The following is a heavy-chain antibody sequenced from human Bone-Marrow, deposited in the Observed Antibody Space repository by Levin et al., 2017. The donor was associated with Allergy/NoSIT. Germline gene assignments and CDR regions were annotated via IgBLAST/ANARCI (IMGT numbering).Heavy chain of an antibody. D-gene: IGHD3-9*01. CDR2: INAENGGT. Sequence: PEASVKVSCKASGYTFTGYYMHWVRQAPGQGLEWMGWINAENGGTNYAQRFQGRVTMTRDTSISTAYMELSRLRSDDTAVYYCAKDDILTASGRLATRFDPWGQGTLVTVSS. V-gene: IGHV1-2*02. CDR3: AKDDILTASGRLATRFDP. J-gene: IGHJ5*02. CDR1: GYTFTGYY.